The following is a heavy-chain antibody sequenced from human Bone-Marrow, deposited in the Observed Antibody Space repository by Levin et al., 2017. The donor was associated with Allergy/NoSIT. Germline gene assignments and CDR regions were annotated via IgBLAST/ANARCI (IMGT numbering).Heavy chain of an antibody. CDR1: GFILSNYA. Sequence: AGGSLRLSCAASGFILSNYAMSWVRQAPGKGPEWVSTITVDGTTYYSDSVRGRSTISRDTSTSTLFLQVNSLRAEDTAMYYCAKARVTVATYSGHFDYWGRGTLVTVSS. V-gene: IGHV3-23*01. D-gene: IGHD6-19*01. CDR3: AKARVTVATYSGHFDY. CDR2: ITVDGTT. J-gene: IGHJ4*02.